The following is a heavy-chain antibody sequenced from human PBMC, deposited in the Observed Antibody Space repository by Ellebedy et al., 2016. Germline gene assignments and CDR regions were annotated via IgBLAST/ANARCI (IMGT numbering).Heavy chain of an antibody. Sequence: SETLSLXXAVYGGSFSGYYWSWIRQPPGKGLEWIGEINHSGSTNYNPSLKSRVTISVDTSKNQFSLKLSSVTAADTAVYYCATSPSREDFWFNPWGQGTLVTVSS. CDR2: INHSGST. V-gene: IGHV4-34*01. CDR3: ATSPSREDFWFNP. J-gene: IGHJ5*02. CDR1: GGSFSGYY.